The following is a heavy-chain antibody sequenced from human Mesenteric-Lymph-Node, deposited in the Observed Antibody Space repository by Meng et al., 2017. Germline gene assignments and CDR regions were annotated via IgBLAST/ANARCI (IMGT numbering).Heavy chain of an antibody. Sequence: EVQLVESGGGLVTPGGSLRLSCAASGFAFSNAWMSWVRQAPGKGLEWVGRIKTKTDGGSRDYAAPVKGRFTISRDDSKSTLFLQVNSLKTEDTAVYYCTTDSYDLPGGYWGQGTLVTVSS. D-gene: IGHD3-3*01. CDR1: GFAFSNAW. CDR3: TTDSYDLPGGY. J-gene: IGHJ4*02. V-gene: IGHV3-15*01. CDR2: IKTKTDGGSR.